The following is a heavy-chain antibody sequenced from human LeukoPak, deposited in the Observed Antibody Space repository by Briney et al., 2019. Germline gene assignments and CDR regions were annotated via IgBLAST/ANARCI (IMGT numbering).Heavy chain of an antibody. V-gene: IGHV4-59*01. Sequence: SETLSLTCTVSGGSISSYYWSWIRQPPGKGLEWIGYIYYSGSTNYNPSLKNRVTISVDTSKNQFSLKLSSVTAADTAVYYCARAPEDWFDPWGQGTLVTVSS. D-gene: IGHD1-14*01. CDR3: ARAPEDWFDP. CDR1: GGSISSYY. J-gene: IGHJ5*02. CDR2: IYYSGST.